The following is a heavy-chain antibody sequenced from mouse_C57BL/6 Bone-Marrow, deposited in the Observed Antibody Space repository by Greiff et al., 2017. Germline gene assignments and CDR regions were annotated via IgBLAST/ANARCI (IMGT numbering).Heavy chain of an antibody. CDR2: IDPSDSAT. CDR1: GFNIKDDY. V-gene: IGHV1-52*01. CDR3: ARLGGTAQATTWFAY. Sequence: QVQLKQSGAELVRPGASVKLSCTASGFNIKDDYMHWVKQRPIQGLEWIGNIDPSDSATQYNQKFKDKATLTVDKSSSTAYMQLSSLTSEYSAVYYCARLGGTAQATTWFAYWGQGTLVTVSA. D-gene: IGHD3-2*02. J-gene: IGHJ3*01.